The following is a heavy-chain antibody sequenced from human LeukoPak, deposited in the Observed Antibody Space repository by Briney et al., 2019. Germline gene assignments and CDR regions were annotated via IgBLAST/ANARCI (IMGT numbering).Heavy chain of an antibody. V-gene: IGHV1-18*01. CDR2: ISAYNGNT. CDR3: AREGKSYGDYRHSYYYYYYMDV. D-gene: IGHD4-17*01. CDR1: GYTFTSYG. Sequence: ASVKVSCKASGYTFTSYGISWVRQAPGQGLEWMGWISAYNGNTNYAQKLQGRVTMTTDTSTSTAYMELRSLRSDDTAVYYCAREGKSYGDYRHSYYYYYYMDVWGKGTTVTVSS. J-gene: IGHJ6*03.